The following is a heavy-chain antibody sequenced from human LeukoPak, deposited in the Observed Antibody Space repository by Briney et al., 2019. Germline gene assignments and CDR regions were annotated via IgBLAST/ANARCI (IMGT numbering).Heavy chain of an antibody. D-gene: IGHD3-10*01. CDR1: GFTFSSYG. CDR2: IWYDGSNK. CDR3: ARALHLWFGELPPWFDP. V-gene: IGHV3-33*01. J-gene: IGHJ5*02. Sequence: PGRSLRLSCAASGFTFSSYGMHWVRQAPGKGLEWVAVIWYDGSNKYYADSVKGRFTISRDNSKNTLYLQMNSLRAEDTAVYYCARALHLWFGELPPWFDPWGQGTLVTVSS.